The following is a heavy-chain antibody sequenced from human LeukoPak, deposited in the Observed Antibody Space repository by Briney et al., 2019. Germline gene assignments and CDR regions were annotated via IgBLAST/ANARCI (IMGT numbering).Heavy chain of an antibody. CDR1: GFTFSSYS. Sequence: GGSLRLSCAASGFTFSSYSMNWVRQAPGKGLEWVSSISTSSLYIYYADPLKGQFTISRDNAKNSLYLQMNSLRAEDTAVYYCAKDAEYSSSWADYWGQGTLVTASS. CDR3: AKDAEYSSSWADY. D-gene: IGHD6-13*01. J-gene: IGHJ4*02. V-gene: IGHV3-21*04. CDR2: ISTSSLYI.